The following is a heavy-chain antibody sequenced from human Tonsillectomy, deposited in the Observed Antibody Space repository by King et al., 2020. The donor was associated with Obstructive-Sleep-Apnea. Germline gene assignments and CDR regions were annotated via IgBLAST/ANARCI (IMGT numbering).Heavy chain of an antibody. D-gene: IGHD2/OR15-2a*01. Sequence: VQLVESGGGLVQPGGSLRLSCAASGFIFNSYWMSWVRQAPGKGLEWVANIKQDGSETYYVDSVRGRFTISRDNAKSSLYLQMNSLRAEDTAVYYCAKCNSRSCYYYGMDVWVQGTTVSVSS. CDR3: AKCNSRSCYYYGMDV. CDR1: GFIFNSYW. CDR2: IKQDGSET. J-gene: IGHJ6*02. V-gene: IGHV3-7*01.